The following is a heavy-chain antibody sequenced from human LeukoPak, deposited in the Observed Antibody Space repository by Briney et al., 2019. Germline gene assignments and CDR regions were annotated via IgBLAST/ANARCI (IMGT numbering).Heavy chain of an antibody. J-gene: IGHJ6*03. CDR3: ARILEKYSSGWYFYYYYYMDV. Sequence: GGALRLSCAASGFTFSDYYMSWIRPAPGKGLEWVSYISSNGSTIYHADSVKGRFTISRDNAKNSLYLQMNSLRAEDTAVYYCARILEKYSSGWYFYYYYYMDVWGKGTTVTVSS. V-gene: IGHV3-11*04. D-gene: IGHD6-19*01. CDR2: ISSNGSTI. CDR1: GFTFSDYY.